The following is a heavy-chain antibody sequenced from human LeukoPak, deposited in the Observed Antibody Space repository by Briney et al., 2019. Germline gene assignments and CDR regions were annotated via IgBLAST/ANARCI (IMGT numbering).Heavy chain of an antibody. CDR1: GYTFTNYG. CDR3: AREKRGYCSGGSCYADY. J-gene: IGHJ4*02. V-gene: IGHV1-18*01. Sequence: GASVKVSCKASGYTFTNYGISWVRQPPGQGLEWMGWISAYNGNTNYAQKLQGRVTMTTDTSTSTAYMELRSLRSDDTAVYYCAREKRGYCSGGSCYADYWGQGTLVTVSS. CDR2: ISAYNGNT. D-gene: IGHD2-15*01.